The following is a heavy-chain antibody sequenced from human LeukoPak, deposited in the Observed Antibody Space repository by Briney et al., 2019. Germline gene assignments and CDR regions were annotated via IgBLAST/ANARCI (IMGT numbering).Heavy chain of an antibody. CDR3: ARYLWFGELFDY. V-gene: IGHV3-11*01. D-gene: IGHD3-10*01. CDR1: GLTFSDYY. J-gene: IGHJ4*02. Sequence: GGSLRLSCAASGLTFSDYYMSWIRQAPGKGLEWVSYISSSGSTIYYADSVKGRFTISRDNAKNSLYLQMNSLRAEDTAVYYCARYLWFGELFDYWGQGTLVTVSS. CDR2: ISSSGSTI.